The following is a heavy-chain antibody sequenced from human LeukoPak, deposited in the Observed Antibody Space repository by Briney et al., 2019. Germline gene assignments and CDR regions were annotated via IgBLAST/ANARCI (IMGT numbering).Heavy chain of an antibody. CDR1: GYTFTGYY. J-gene: IGHJ6*02. V-gene: IGHV1-2*02. CDR2: INPNSGGT. D-gene: IGHD6-6*01. Sequence: GASVKVSCKASGYTFTGYYMHWVRQAPGQGLEWMGWINPNSGGTNYAQKFQGRVTMTRDTSTSTAHMELSRLRSDDTAVYYCARDPRYSTSGYYYGMDVWGQGTTVTVSS. CDR3: ARDPRYSTSGYYYGMDV.